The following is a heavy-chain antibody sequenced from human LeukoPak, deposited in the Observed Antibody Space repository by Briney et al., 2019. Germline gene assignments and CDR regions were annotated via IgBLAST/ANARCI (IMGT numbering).Heavy chain of an antibody. Sequence: GASVKVSCKASGYAFTSSDMNWVRQATGQGLEWMGWMNPNSGTTGYAQKFQGRVTMTRNTSISTAYMELSSLRSEDTAVYYCARRTGYYNYMDVWGKGTTVTVSS. CDR1: GYAFTSSD. CDR3: ARRTGYYNYMDV. J-gene: IGHJ6*03. V-gene: IGHV1-8*01. CDR2: MNPNSGTT. D-gene: IGHD2-8*02.